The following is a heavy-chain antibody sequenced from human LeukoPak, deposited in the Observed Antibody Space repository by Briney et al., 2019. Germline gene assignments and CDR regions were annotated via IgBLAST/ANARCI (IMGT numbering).Heavy chain of an antibody. D-gene: IGHD3-22*01. CDR2: IYYGGST. V-gene: IGHV4-39*01. Sequence: SETLSLTCTVSGGSISSSNHYWGWIRQPPGKGLEWIGSIYYGGSTYYNPSLKSRVTISVDTSNNQFSLKLSSVTAAGTATYYCARLGYYDSSGYYYYWGQGTVVTVSS. CDR3: ARLGYYDSSGYYYY. J-gene: IGHJ4*02. CDR1: GGSISSSNHY.